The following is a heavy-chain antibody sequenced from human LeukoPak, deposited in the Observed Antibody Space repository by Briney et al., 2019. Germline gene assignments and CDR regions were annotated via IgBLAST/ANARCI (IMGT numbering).Heavy chain of an antibody. D-gene: IGHD3-22*01. V-gene: IGHV4-38-2*02. J-gene: IGHJ6*03. CDR3: ARGRFDYYDSSGYYRPREYYSYYXXMDV. CDR2: IYHSGST. Sequence: SETLSLTCTVSGYSISSGYYWGWIRQPPGKGLEWIGSIYHSGSTYYNPSLKSRVTISVDTSKNQFSLKLSSVTAADTAAYYCARGRFDYYDSSGYYRPREYYSYYXXMDVXXKGTTVTIX. CDR1: GYSISSGYY.